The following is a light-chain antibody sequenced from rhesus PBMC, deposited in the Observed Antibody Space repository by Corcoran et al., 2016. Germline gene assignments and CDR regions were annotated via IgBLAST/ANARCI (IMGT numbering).Light chain of an antibody. CDR2: YAN. J-gene: IGKJ2*01. CDR1: QGISSY. CDR3: QQGNSNPYS. V-gene: IGKV1-32*02. Sequence: DIQMSQSPSSLSASVGDRVTITCRASQGISSYLNWYQQKPGKALKLLIDYANSLASGVPSRFSGSGSGTEFTLTISSLRPEDFATCCCQQGNSNPYSFGRGTKVKIE.